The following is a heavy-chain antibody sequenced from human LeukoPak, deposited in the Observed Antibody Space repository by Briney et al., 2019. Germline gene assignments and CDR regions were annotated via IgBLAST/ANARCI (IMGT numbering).Heavy chain of an antibody. Sequence: SETLSLTCTVSGGSISSSSYYWGWIRQPPGKGLESIGTIYYSGSTYYNPSLKSRVTISVDTSKNQFSLKLSSVTAADTAVYYCARLRYFFPQYYYYYMDVWGKGTTVTISS. CDR1: GGSISSSSYY. CDR3: ARLRYFFPQYYYYYMDV. CDR2: IYYSGST. D-gene: IGHD3-9*01. J-gene: IGHJ6*03. V-gene: IGHV4-39*07.